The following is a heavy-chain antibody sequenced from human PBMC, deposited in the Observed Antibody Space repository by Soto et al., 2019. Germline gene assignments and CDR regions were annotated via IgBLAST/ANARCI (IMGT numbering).Heavy chain of an antibody. Sequence: QVQLQESGPGLVKPSQTLSLTCTVSGGSISSGGYYWTWIRQQPGKGLEWIGDIFYTGSTYYNPSLTSRVAISVDTSKNHFSLKLSSVTAADTAVYYCARLFGDYGLVGYWGQGTLVTVSS. V-gene: IGHV4-31*03. J-gene: IGHJ4*02. CDR2: IFYTGST. D-gene: IGHD4-17*01. CDR3: ARLFGDYGLVGY. CDR1: GGSISSGGYY.